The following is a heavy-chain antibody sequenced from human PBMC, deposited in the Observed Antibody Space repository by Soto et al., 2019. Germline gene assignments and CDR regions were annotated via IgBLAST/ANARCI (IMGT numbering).Heavy chain of an antibody. D-gene: IGHD3-9*01. CDR3: ARPLTTVTDNTATLYDILTGYPPRDGYYYGMDV. CDR2: IYYNGNT. CDR1: GGSISSYY. J-gene: IGHJ6*02. V-gene: IGHV4-59*01. Sequence: PSETLSLTCTVSGGSISSYYWTWIRQPPGKGLEWIGYIYYNGNTNYNPSLKSRVTISLDTPKNQFSLNLNSVTAADTAVYYCARPLTTVTDNTATLYDILTGYPPRDGYYYGMDVWGQGTTVTVSS.